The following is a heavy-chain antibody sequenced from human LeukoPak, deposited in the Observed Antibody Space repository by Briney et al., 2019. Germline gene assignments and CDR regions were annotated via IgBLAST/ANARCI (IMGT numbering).Heavy chain of an antibody. D-gene: IGHD3-3*01. J-gene: IGHJ4*02. V-gene: IGHV3-11*04. CDR3: ASNLRFLEWLYY. CDR2: ISSSGSTI. Sequence: PGGSLRLSCAASGFTFSDYYMSWIRQAPGKGLEWVSYISSSGSTIYYADSVKGRFTISRDNAKNSLYLQMNSLRAEDTAVYYCASNLRFLEWLYYWGQGTLVTVSS. CDR1: GFTFSDYY.